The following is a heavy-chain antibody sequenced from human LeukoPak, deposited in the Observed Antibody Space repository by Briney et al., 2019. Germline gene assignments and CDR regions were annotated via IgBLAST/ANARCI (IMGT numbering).Heavy chain of an antibody. J-gene: IGHJ4*02. CDR2: INPSGGST. D-gene: IGHD2-21*02. CDR1: GYTFISYY. Sequence: ASVKVSCKASGYTFISYYMHWVRQAPGQGLEWMGIINPSGGSTSYAQKFQGRVTMTRDMSTSTVYMELSSLRSEDTAVYYCARVKGYCGGDCYLGYWGQVTLVTVSS. V-gene: IGHV1-46*01. CDR3: ARVKGYCGGDCYLGY.